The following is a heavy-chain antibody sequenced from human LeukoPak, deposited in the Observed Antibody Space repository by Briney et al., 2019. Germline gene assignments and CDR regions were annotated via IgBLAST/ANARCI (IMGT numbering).Heavy chain of an antibody. CDR3: ARGSGWYFP. CDR1: GFTFSSYW. D-gene: IGHD6-19*01. V-gene: IGHV3-7*01. J-gene: IGHJ5*02. Sequence: GGSLRLSCVASGFTFSSYWMTWVRQAPGKGLEWVANIKQDGSEKYYVDSVKGRFTISRDNAKNSVYLQMNSLRVEDMAVYYCARGSGWYFPWGQGTLVTVSS. CDR2: IKQDGSEK.